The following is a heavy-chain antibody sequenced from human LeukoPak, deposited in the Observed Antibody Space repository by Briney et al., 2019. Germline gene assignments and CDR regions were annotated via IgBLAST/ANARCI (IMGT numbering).Heavy chain of an antibody. D-gene: IGHD4-17*01. CDR1: GFAFSSYG. CDR2: ITGCGAGT. Sequence: GGSLRLSWSGSGFAFSSYGMTWVRQAPGKGLEWVSSITGCGAGTSYADSVKSRFTISRDNSKNPLYLQMNSLRAEDTAIYYCSKDPNGDYVGAFDFWGQGTMVTVSS. CDR3: SKDPNGDYVGAFDF. J-gene: IGHJ3*01. V-gene: IGHV3-23*01.